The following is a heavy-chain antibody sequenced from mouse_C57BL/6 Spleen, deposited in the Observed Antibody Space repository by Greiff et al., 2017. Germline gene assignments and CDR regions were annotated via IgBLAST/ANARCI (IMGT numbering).Heavy chain of an antibody. J-gene: IGHJ2*01. CDR3: ADMAFDY. CDR1: GFTFSSYA. CDR2: ISDGGSYT. D-gene: IGHD1-1*02. Sequence: EVMLVESGGGLVKPGGSLKLSCAASGFTFSSYAMSWVRQPPGKRLEWVATISDGGSYTDYPDNVKGRFTISRDNAKNNLYLQMSHLKAEDTAMYYCADMAFDYWGQGTTLTVSS. V-gene: IGHV5-4*03.